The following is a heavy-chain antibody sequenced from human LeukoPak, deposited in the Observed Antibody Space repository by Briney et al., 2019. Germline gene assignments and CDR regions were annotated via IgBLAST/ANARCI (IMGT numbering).Heavy chain of an antibody. J-gene: IGHJ4*02. V-gene: IGHV3-30*02. CDR3: AKEARAVAGNFDY. CDR1: GFTFSSYG. D-gene: IGHD6-19*01. CDR2: IRYDGSNK. Sequence: PGGSLRLSCAASGFTFSSYGMHWVRQAPGKGLEWVAFIRYDGSNKYYADSVKGRFTTSRDNSKNTLYLQMNSLRAEDTAVYYCAKEARAVAGNFDYWGQGTLVTVSS.